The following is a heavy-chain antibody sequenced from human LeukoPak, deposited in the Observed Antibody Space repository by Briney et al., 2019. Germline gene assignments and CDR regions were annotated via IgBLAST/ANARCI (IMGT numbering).Heavy chain of an antibody. CDR3: AKDLYSSTFDY. CDR1: GFTFSSDA. J-gene: IGHJ4*02. CDR2: ISGSGGGT. V-gene: IGHV3-23*01. D-gene: IGHD6-13*01. Sequence: GGSLRLSCAASGFTFSSDAISWVRQAPRKRLEWVSAISGSGGGTYYADSVKGRFTISRDNSKNTLYLQMNSLRAEDTAVYYCAKDLYSSTFDYWGQGTLVTVSS.